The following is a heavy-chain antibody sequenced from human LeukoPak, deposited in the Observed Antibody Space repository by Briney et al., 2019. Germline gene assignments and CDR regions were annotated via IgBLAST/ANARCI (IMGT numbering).Heavy chain of an antibody. CDR2: ISSSSSYI. CDR1: GFTFSSYS. Sequence: KPGGSLRLSCAASGFTFSSYSMNWVRQAPGKGLEWVSSISSSSSYIYYADSVKGRFTISRDNAKNSLYLQMNSLRAEDTAAYYCARDGEPYYYDSSGYCPYWGQGTLVTVSS. J-gene: IGHJ4*02. V-gene: IGHV3-21*01. CDR3: ARDGEPYYYDSSGYCPY. D-gene: IGHD3-22*01.